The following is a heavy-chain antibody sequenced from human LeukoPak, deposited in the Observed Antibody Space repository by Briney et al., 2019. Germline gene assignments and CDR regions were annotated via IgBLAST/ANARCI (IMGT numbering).Heavy chain of an antibody. V-gene: IGHV4-59*08. CDR2: IYYSGST. CDR3: SY. D-gene: IGHD6-13*01. CDR1: DGSTTGYY. J-gene: IGHJ4*02. Sequence: SETLSLTRSVSDGSTTGYYWTWIRQPPGKGLEWIGHIYYSGSTNYNPSLKSRVTISVDTSKNQFSLKLSSVTAADTILSSWSYWGQGTLVTVSS.